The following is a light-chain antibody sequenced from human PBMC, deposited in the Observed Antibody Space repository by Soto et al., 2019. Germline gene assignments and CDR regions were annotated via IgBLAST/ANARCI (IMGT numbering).Light chain of an antibody. Sequence: EIVLTQSPGTLSLSPGERASLSCRASQTVSNTYLAWYQRKVGQAPRLLIYATSNRATGIPDRFSGSGSGTDFTLTISRLEPEDFAVYYCQHYGGSTWTFGQGTKLEIK. J-gene: IGKJ2*02. CDR3: QHYGGSTWT. CDR2: ATS. V-gene: IGKV3-20*01. CDR1: QTVSNTY.